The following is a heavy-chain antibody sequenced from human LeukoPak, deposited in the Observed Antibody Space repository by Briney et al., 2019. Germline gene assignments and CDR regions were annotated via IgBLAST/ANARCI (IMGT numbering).Heavy chain of an antibody. V-gene: IGHV4-34*01. Sequence: SETLSLTCAVYGGSFSGYYWSWIRQPPGKGLEWIGEINHSGSTNYNPSLKSRVTISVDTSKNQFSLKLSSVTAADTAVYYCARRMVRGCPVKWGQGTLVTVSS. D-gene: IGHD3-10*01. CDR3: ARRMVRGCPVK. J-gene: IGHJ4*02. CDR1: GGSFSGYY. CDR2: INHSGST.